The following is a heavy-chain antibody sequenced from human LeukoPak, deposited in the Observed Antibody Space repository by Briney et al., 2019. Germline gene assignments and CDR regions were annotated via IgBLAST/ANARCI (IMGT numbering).Heavy chain of an antibody. Sequence: GGSLRLSYIASGFYFSIYAMSWVRQAPGEGVEWVSVISGPAGRTYYSDSVKGRFTISRDNSQNTLYLQMNSLRAEDTAVYYCARDGDYGDYHYYWGQGTPVTVSS. CDR1: GFYFSIYA. CDR2: ISGPAGRT. V-gene: IGHV3-23*01. CDR3: ARDGDYGDYHYY. D-gene: IGHD4-17*01. J-gene: IGHJ4*02.